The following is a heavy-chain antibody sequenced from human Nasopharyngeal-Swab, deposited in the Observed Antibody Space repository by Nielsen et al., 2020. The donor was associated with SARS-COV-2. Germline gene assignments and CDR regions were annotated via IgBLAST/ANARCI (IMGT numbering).Heavy chain of an antibody. CDR1: GFTFSDYY. D-gene: IGHD3-22*01. CDR2: ISSSGSTI. Sequence: GESLKISCAASGFTFSDYYMSWIRQAPGKGLEWVSYISSSGSTIYYADSVKGRFTISRDNAKNSLYLQMNSLRAEDTAVYYCARGKFDTYYYDSSGYWGQGTLVTVSS. V-gene: IGHV3-11*01. J-gene: IGHJ4*02. CDR3: ARGKFDTYYYDSSGY.